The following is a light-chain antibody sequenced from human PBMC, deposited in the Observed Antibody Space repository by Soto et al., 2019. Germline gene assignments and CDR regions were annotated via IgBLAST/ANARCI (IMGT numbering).Light chain of an antibody. Sequence: DVVMTQSPLSLSVTLGQPASISCRSSQGLVYSDGNTFLNWFHQRPCQSPRRLIYQVSNRDSGVPDWFSGSESGTEYTLTISRVEAEDVGIYYCVQGTHWPWTFGQGTKVEIK. CDR1: QGLVYSDGNTF. J-gene: IGKJ1*01. CDR2: QVS. V-gene: IGKV2-30*01. CDR3: VQGTHWPWT.